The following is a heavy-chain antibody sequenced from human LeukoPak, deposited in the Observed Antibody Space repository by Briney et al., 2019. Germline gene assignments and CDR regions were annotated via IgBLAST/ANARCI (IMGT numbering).Heavy chain of an antibody. V-gene: IGHV4-59*01. CDR3: CRVSGYDFRSGYRPHSNYYYCYMDV. D-gene: IGHD3-3*01. CDR2: IYYSGSN. Sequence: SETLCLTCTVSGRSISSYYWSWIRQPPGKGLEWVGYIYYSGSNNYYPSLKSRVAISVGTSKKQFLLKLSHVTAADTAVYYSCRVSGYDFRSGYRPHSNYYYCYMDVWGKGTTVTVSS. CDR1: GRSISSYY. J-gene: IGHJ6*03.